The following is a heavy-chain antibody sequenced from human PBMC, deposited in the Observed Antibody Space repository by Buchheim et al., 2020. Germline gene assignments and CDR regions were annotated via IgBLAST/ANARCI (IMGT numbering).Heavy chain of an antibody. D-gene: IGHD6-19*01. V-gene: IGHV3-23*01. Sequence: EVQLLESGGTLVQPGGSLRLSCAASGLTFSNYAMSWVRQAPGKGLEWVSVISGGGGGTYYADSVKGRFTIPRDNSNNTLYLQMHSLGAEDTAVYYCARTVAAYYYYGLDVWGQGTT. CDR1: GLTFSNYA. J-gene: IGHJ6*02. CDR3: ARTVAAYYYYGLDV. CDR2: ISGGGGGT.